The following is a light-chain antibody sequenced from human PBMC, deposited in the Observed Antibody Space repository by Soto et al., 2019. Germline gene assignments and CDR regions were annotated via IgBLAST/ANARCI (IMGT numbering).Light chain of an antibody. CDR2: AAS. CDR3: QQSYGTPLT. Sequence: DMEMTQSPSSLSASVGDRVTITCRASQSISNYLNWYQHKPGKVPKLLIYAASILQSGVPTRFSGSGSGTVFTLTINSLQPEDFATYYCQQSYGTPLTFGGGTKVEIK. CDR1: QSISNY. V-gene: IGKV1-39*01. J-gene: IGKJ4*01.